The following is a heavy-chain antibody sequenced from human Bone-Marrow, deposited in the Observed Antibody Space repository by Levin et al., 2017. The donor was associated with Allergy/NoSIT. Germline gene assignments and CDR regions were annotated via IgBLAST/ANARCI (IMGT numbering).Heavy chain of an antibody. CDR3: SRDRWESLPASAWFDP. J-gene: IGHJ5*02. D-gene: IGHD1-26*01. Sequence: GGSLRLSCAASRLAFSNYGMHWVRQAPGKGLEWVAVIWYDGSNKYYADSVKGRFTVSRDNSRNTLYLQMNSLRVEDTAIYFCSRDRWESLPASAWFDPWGKGTLVTVSS. V-gene: IGHV3-33*01. CDR2: IWYDGSNK. CDR1: RLAFSNYG.